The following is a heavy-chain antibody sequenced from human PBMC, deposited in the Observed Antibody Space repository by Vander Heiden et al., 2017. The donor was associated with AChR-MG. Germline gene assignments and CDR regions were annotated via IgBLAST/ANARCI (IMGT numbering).Heavy chain of an antibody. D-gene: IGHD3-10*01. Sequence: QVQLQESGPGLVKPSETLSLICTVAGRSISSYPWRWTRQPPWKGLEWVGYIYYSGSTNYNPSLKSRLTISVDTSKNQFSLKLTSVTAADTAVYYCARHTYYYGSGSSKATYYFDYWGQGTLVTVSS. V-gene: IGHV4-59*08. CDR3: ARHTYYYGSGSSKATYYFDY. CDR1: GRSISSYP. CDR2: IYYSGST. J-gene: IGHJ4*02.